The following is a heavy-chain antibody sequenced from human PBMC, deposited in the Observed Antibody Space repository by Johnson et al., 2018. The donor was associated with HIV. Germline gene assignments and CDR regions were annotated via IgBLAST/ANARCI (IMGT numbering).Heavy chain of an antibody. CDR3: ARDQGSGWPTNAFDI. CDR1: GFIVSTNY. CDR2: IYSGGNT. V-gene: IGHV3-66*02. D-gene: IGHD6-19*01. J-gene: IGHJ3*02. Sequence: VQLVESGGDLVQPGGSLRLSCAASGFIVSTNYMNWVRQAPGKGLEWVSGIYSGGNTYYADSVKGRFTISRDNYKNTVDLQMNSLRTEDTAIYYCARDQGSGWPTNAFDIWGRGTRVTVSS.